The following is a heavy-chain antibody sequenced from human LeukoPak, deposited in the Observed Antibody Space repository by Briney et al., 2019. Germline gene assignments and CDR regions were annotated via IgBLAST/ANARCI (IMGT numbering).Heavy chain of an antibody. D-gene: IGHD5-18*01. CDR1: GGSISSGGYY. CDR2: IYYSGST. V-gene: IGHV4-31*03. Sequence: SQTLSLTCTVSGGSISSGGYYWSWIRQHPGKGLEWIGYIYYSGSTYYNPSLKSRVTISVDTSKNQFSLKLSSVTAADTAVYYCARSRGYTYGYDRIFDYWGQGTLVTVSS. CDR3: ARSRGYTYGYDRIFDY. J-gene: IGHJ4*02.